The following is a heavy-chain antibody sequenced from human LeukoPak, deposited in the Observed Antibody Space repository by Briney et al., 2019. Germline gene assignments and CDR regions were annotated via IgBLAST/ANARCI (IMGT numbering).Heavy chain of an antibody. D-gene: IGHD1-1*01. V-gene: IGHV3-9*03. J-gene: IGHJ6*03. Sequence: GGSLRLSCAASGFNFDDYAMHWVRQATGRGVEGVPSISWDGSSTGYAESVKGRFTISRDSAMNSLYLQMNSLRAEDMALYYCAKDRGNSRYYYYMDVWGRGTTVTVSS. CDR2: ISWDGSST. CDR1: GFNFDDYA. CDR3: AKDRGNSRYYYYMDV.